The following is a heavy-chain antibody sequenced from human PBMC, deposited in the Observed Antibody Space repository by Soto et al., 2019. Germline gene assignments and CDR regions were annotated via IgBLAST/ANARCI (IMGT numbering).Heavy chain of an antibody. D-gene: IGHD5-18*01. CDR3: ARGGPRDGYRDLDY. J-gene: IGHJ4*02. CDR1: GFAFATYA. V-gene: IGHV3-23*01. CDR2: ITNSGDST. Sequence: EVQLLESGGDLVQPGGSLRLSCAASGFAFATYAMPWVRQSPGKGLEWVSCITNSGDSTYFADSVKGRFTISRDDSKNTLYLQMSGLSAEDTAVYYCARGGPRDGYRDLDYWGPGTQVTVSS.